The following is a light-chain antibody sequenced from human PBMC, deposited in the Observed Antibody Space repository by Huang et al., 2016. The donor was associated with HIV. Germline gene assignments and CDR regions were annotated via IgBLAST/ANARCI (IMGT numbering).Light chain of an antibody. CDR1: QGSTKS. CDR2: ATS. J-gene: IGKJ2*01. Sequence: DIQMTQSPSSLSASVGDSVTITCRASQGSTKSVVWYQQKPGKAPKLLLFATSRLERVVPSRFSGIGSGTDFTLTISSLQPEDFATYYCQQYYNTPYTFGQGTKLEIK. V-gene: IGKV1-NL1*01. CDR3: QQYYNTPYT.